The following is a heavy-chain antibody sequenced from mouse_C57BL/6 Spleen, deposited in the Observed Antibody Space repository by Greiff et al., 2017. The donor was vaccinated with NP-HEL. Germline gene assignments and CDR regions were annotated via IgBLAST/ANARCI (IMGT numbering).Heavy chain of an antibody. D-gene: IGHD3-2*02. CDR1: GYTFTSYW. Sequence: VQLQQSGAELVKPGASVKLSCKASGYTFTSYWMQWVKQRPGQGLEWIGEIDPSDSYTNYNQKFKGKATLTVDTSSSTAYMQLSSLTSEDSAVYYCARRLRLGGLDYWGQSTTLTVSS. V-gene: IGHV1-50*01. J-gene: IGHJ2*01. CDR3: ARRLRLGGLDY. CDR2: IDPSDSYT.